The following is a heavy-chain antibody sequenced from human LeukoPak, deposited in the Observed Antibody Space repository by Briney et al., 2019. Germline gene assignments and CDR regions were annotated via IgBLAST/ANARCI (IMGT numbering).Heavy chain of an antibody. CDR3: AGILGYCSGGSCPIKDY. J-gene: IGHJ4*02. Sequence: GGSLRLSCVASGFTFSSYAVSWVRQAPGKGLEWVSAISGSGSSTYYADSVKGRFTISRDNSKNTLYLQMNSLRAEDTAVYYCAGILGYCSGGSCPIKDYWGQGTLVTVSS. CDR2: ISGSGSST. V-gene: IGHV3-23*01. D-gene: IGHD2-15*01. CDR1: GFTFSSYA.